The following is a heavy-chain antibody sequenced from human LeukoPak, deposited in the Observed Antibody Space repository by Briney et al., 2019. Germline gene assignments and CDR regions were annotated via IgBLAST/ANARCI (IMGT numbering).Heavy chain of an antibody. CDR2: IYYSGST. D-gene: IGHD5-24*01. V-gene: IGHV4-59*01. J-gene: IGHJ6*02. Sequence: SETLSLTCTVSGGSISSYYWSWIRQPPGKGPEWIGYIYYSGSTNYNPSLKSRVTISVDTSKNQFSLKLSSVTAADTAVYYCASRRDGYNSYYYGMDVWGQGTTVTVSS. CDR1: GGSISSYY. CDR3: ASRRDGYNSYYYGMDV.